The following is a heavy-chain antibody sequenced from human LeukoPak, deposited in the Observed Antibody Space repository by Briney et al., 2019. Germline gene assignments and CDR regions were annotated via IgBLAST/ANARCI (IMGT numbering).Heavy chain of an antibody. V-gene: IGHV4-4*02. CDR2: VRVSGRT. J-gene: IGHJ4*02. CDR1: GGSISSTNW. CDR3: AREGGPYRPLDY. Sequence: SETLSLTCGVSGGSISSTNWWTWVRQPPGEGLEWIGEVRVSGRTNYNPSLESRVTMSVDMSENHISLKLTSVTAADTAVYYCAREGGPYRPLDYSGQGTLVTVSS.